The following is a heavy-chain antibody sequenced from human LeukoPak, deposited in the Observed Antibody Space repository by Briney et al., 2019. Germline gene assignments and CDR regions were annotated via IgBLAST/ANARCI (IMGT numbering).Heavy chain of an antibody. J-gene: IGHJ4*02. CDR1: GYSCTGYN. Sequence: ASVTVSCKSTGYSCTGYNRHWLWHAPGQRPEWMGWINPNSGGTNYAQKFQGRVTMTRDTSISTAYMELSRLRSDDTAVYYCARAMRYSGSYYGYWGQGTLVTVSS. D-gene: IGHD1-26*01. V-gene: IGHV1-2*02. CDR2: INPNSGGT. CDR3: ARAMRYSGSYYGY.